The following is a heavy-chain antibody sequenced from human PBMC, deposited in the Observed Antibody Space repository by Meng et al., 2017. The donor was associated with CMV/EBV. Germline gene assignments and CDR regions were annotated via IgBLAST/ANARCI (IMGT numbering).Heavy chain of an antibody. CDR1: GFTFSSYS. V-gene: IGHV3-21*01. J-gene: IGHJ6*02. CDR3: ARDGSSYGMDV. Sequence: GESLKISCAASGFTFSSYSMNWVRQAPGKGLEWVSSISSSSGYIYYADSVKGRFTISRDNAKNSLYLQMNSLRAEDTAVYYCARDGSSYGMDVWGQGTTVTVSS. CDR2: ISSSSGYI.